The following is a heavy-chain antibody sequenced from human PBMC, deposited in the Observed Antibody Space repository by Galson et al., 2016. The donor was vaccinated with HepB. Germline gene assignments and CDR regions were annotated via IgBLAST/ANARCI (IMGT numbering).Heavy chain of an antibody. CDR2: IWREGIRT. Sequence: SLRLSCAASRFHFSMYAMHWVRQAPGKGLEWVAMIWREGIRTFYADSVKGRFTISRDNSIYTSYLQMNSLRVEDTAVYYCVGDPPSSGCACDPWGQGTLVTVSS. D-gene: IGHD6-19*01. CDR1: RFHFSMYA. J-gene: IGHJ5*02. V-gene: IGHV3-33*01. CDR3: VGDPPSSGCACDP.